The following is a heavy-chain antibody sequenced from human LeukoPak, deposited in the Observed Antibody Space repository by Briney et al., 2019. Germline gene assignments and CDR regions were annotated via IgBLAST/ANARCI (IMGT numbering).Heavy chain of an antibody. D-gene: IGHD6-6*01. Sequence: ASVKVSCKASGYTFTGYYMHWVRQAPGQGLEWMGWINPNSGGTNYAQKFQGRVTMTRDTSISTAYMELSRLRSDDTAVYYCARGRYSSSSWSYYYYYYMDVWGKGTTVTVSS. V-gene: IGHV1-2*02. J-gene: IGHJ6*03. CDR2: INPNSGGT. CDR3: ARGRYSSSSWSYYYYYYMDV. CDR1: GYTFTGYY.